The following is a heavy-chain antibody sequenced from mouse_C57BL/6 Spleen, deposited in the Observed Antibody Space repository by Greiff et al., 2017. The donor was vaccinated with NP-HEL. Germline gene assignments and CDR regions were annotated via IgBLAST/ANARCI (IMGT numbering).Heavy chain of an antibody. CDR1: GYTFTDYY. V-gene: IGHV1-26*01. CDR3: ARGGYYSNYDWYFDV. Sequence: VQLQQSGPELVKPGASVKISCKASGYTFTDYYMNWVKQSHGKSLEWIGDINPNNGGTSYNQKFKGKATLTVDKSSSTAYMELRSLTSEDSAVYYCARGGYYSNYDWYFDVWGTGTTVTVSS. J-gene: IGHJ1*03. CDR2: INPNNGGT. D-gene: IGHD2-5*01.